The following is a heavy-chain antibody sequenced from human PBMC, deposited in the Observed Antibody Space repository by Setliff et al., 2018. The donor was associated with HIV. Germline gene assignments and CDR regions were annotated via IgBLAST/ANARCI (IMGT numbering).Heavy chain of an antibody. D-gene: IGHD3-22*01. Sequence: PSETLSLTCTVSGGSITSYYWSWVRKPPGKGLEWIGYVYYSGSTSYSPSLRGRVTMSVDPSKNQFSLKLNSVTAADTAIYYCARGNYDTSDYYTNFYYYDMDVWGKGTAVTVSS. J-gene: IGHJ6*03. CDR2: VYYSGST. V-gene: IGHV4-59*01. CDR1: GGSITSYY. CDR3: ARGNYDTSDYYTNFYYYDMDV.